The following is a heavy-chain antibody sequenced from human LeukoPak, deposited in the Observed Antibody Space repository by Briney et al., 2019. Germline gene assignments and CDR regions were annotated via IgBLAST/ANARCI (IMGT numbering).Heavy chain of an antibody. V-gene: IGHV3-30*02. CDR3: AKDGSWSCTD. J-gene: IGHJ4*02. CDR1: GFTFSSSA. Sequence: PGGSLRLSCGASGFTFSSSAMHWVRQGPGKGLEWVAYISNHGNNKYYESSVKGRITISRDNSKGSLYLQMKSLRADDTDVYYCAKDGSWSCTDWGQGTLVRVSS. CDR2: ISNHGNNK. D-gene: IGHD2-8*02.